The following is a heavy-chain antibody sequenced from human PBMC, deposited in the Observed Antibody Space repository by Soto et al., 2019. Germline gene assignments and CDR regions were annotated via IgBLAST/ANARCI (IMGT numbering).Heavy chain of an antibody. CDR1: GFTFSSYS. V-gene: IGHV3-21*01. J-gene: IGHJ6*04. D-gene: IGHD3-10*01. Sequence: EVQLVESGGGLVKPGGSLRLSCAASGFTFSSYSMNWVRQAPGKGLEWVSSISSSSSYIYYADSVKGRFTISRDNAKNSLYLQMNSLRAEDTAVYYCARSVLLWFGDGYYGMDVWGKGTTVTVSS. CDR3: ARSVLLWFGDGYYGMDV. CDR2: ISSSSSYI.